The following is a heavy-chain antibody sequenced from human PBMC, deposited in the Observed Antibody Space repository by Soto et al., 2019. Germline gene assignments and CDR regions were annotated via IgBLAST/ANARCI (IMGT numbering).Heavy chain of an antibody. Sequence: GALRLSCAASGFTFNIYTMSWVRQAPGKGLEWVSSISGSGISTYYADSVKGRFTISRDNSKNTLYLQMNSLRAEDTAVYYCAKAFDYYGSGSYYVYWGRGTLVTVSS. CDR2: ISGSGIST. D-gene: IGHD3-10*01. CDR3: AKAFDYYGSGSYYVY. V-gene: IGHV3-23*01. J-gene: IGHJ4*02. CDR1: GFTFNIYT.